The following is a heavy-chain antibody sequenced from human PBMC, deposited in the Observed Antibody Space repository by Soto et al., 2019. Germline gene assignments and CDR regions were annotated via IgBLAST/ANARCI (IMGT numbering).Heavy chain of an antibody. J-gene: IGHJ6*02. CDR3: ASGSSSNYYYYGMDV. Sequence: EVQLVETGGGLIQPGGSLRLSCAASGFTVSSNYMSWVRQAPGKGLEWVSVIYSGGSTYYADSVKGRFTISRDNSKNTLYLQMNSLRAEDTAVYYCASGSSSNYYYYGMDVWGQGTTVTVSS. V-gene: IGHV3-53*02. CDR1: GFTVSSNY. D-gene: IGHD6-13*01. CDR2: IYSGGST.